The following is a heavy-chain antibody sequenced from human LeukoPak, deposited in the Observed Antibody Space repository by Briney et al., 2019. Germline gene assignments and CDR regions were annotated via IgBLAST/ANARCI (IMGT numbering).Heavy chain of an antibody. V-gene: IGHV3-48*01. CDR3: ARRGDSPMIGDH. CDR2: LSNTGNI. D-gene: IGHD3-10*02. Sequence: GGSLRLSCAASGFTFSSYGMNWVRQAPGKGLERLSYLSNTGNIQYAQSVKGRFTISRDNAKSSLYLQMDGLRAEDTAVYYCARRGDSPMIGDHWGQGILVTVAS. CDR1: GFTFSSYG. J-gene: IGHJ4*02.